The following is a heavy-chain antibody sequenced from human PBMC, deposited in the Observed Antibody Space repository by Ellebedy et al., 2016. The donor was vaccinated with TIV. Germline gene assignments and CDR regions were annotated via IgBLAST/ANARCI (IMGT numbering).Heavy chain of an antibody. V-gene: IGHV3-23*01. CDR1: GFTFSSYA. D-gene: IGHD2-15*01. Sequence: GESLKISCAASGFTFSSYAMSWVRQAPGKGLEWVAPISASGGSTYYVDSVKGRFTISRDNSKNTLYLQMNGLRTEETAVYYCTKAAVGYCSGGSCYFDYWGQGTLVTVS. CDR2: ISASGGST. CDR3: TKAAVGYCSGGSCYFDY. J-gene: IGHJ4*02.